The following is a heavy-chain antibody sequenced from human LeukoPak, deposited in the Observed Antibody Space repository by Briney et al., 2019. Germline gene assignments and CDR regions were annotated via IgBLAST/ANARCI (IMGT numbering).Heavy chain of an antibody. CDR1: GYSFSGYY. CDR3: ARGWDSSYYDSSGYYYAGYWFDP. J-gene: IGHJ5*02. D-gene: IGHD3-22*01. Sequence: ASVKVSCKASGYSFSGYYLHWVRQAPGQGLEWMGRIKPNSGATDYAQKFQDRVTMTRDTSTGTAYMELSRLRSDDTAVYYCARGWDSSYYDSSGYYYAGYWFDPWGQGTLVTVSS. CDR2: IKPNSGAT. V-gene: IGHV1-2*06.